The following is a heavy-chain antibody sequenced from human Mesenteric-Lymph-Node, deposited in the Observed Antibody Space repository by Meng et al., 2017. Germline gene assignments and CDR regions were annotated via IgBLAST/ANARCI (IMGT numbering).Heavy chain of an antibody. CDR2: ISAYNGYT. CDR1: GYTFNTYG. CDR3: ARGRGYDSLHP. Sequence: HVQLVQSGAEVKKPEASVKVSCKASGYTFNTYGISWVRQAPGQGLEWMGWISAYNGYTNYAPKFQGRVTVTTDTSTSTAYMELRSLTSDDTAVYYCARGRGYDSLHPWGRGTLVTVSS. D-gene: IGHD3-22*01. V-gene: IGHV1-18*01. J-gene: IGHJ5*02.